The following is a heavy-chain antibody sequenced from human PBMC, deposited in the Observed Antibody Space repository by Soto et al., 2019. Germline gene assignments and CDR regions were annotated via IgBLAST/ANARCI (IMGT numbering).Heavy chain of an antibody. D-gene: IGHD6-13*01. CDR1: SGSISSSNW. J-gene: IGHJ6*03. CDR2: IYHSGST. V-gene: IGHV4-4*02. CDR3: ASNLGQQLVGRYYMDV. Sequence: QVQLQESGPGLVKPSGTLSLTCAVSSGSISSSNWWSWVRQPPGKGLEWIGEIYHSGSTNYNPSLKSRVTISVDKSKNQFSLKLRSVTAADTAVYYCASNLGQQLVGRYYMDVWGKGTTVTVSS.